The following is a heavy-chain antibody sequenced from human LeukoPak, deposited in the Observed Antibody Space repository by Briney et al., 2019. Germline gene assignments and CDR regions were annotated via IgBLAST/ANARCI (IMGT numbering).Heavy chain of an antibody. D-gene: IGHD3-9*01. J-gene: IGHJ4*02. CDR1: GGPFINYA. CDR2: IIPIFDTA. V-gene: IGHV1-69*13. Sequence: ASVKVSCKASGGPFINYAISWVRQAPGQGLEWMGGIIPIFDTADYAQNFQGRLTITADESTSTAYMELSSLRAEDTAMYYCARDLLGSPTGYPSGAWDYWGQGTLVTVSS. CDR3: ARDLLGSPTGYPSGAWDY.